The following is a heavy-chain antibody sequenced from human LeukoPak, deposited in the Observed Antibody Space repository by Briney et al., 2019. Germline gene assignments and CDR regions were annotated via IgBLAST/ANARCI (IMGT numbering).Heavy chain of an antibody. J-gene: IGHJ4*02. CDR1: GGSISSYY. CDR2: IYYSGST. CDR3: ARGHGGRGPNFYDFWSGLPNL. V-gene: IGHV4-59*01. Sequence: SETLSLTCTVSGGSISSYYWSWIRQPPGKGLEWIGYIYYSGSTNYNPSLKSRVTISVDTSKNQFSLKLSSVTAADTAVYYCARGHGGRGPNFYDFWSGLPNLWGQGTLVTVSS. D-gene: IGHD3-3*01.